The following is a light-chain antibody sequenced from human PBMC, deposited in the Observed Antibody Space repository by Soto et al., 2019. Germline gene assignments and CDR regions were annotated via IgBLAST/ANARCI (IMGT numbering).Light chain of an antibody. CDR3: CAYAGSYTWV. CDR1: SSDVGGYNY. Sequence: QSALTQPRSVSGSPGQSVTISCTGTSSDVGGYNYVSWYQQHPGKVPKLMIYDVNKWPSGVPDRFSGSKSGNTASLTISGLQAEDEGDYYCCAYAGSYTWVFGGGTKLTV. CDR2: DVN. V-gene: IGLV2-11*01. J-gene: IGLJ3*02.